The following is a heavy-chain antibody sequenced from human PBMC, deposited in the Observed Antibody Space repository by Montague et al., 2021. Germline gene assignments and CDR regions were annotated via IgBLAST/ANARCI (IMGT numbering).Heavy chain of an antibody. CDR3: AGVFSIWYVGWFDP. J-gene: IGHJ5*02. V-gene: IGHV4-39*07. Sequence: SETLSLTCTVSGASITSNIYYWGWTRQSPGKGLEWIGSIYYSGNSFYQPSLKSRITMAVDTSKNQFSLKLTSVTAADTAIYYCAGVFSIWYVGWFDPWGQGTLVTVS. D-gene: IGHD6-13*01. CDR1: GASITSNIYY. CDR2: IYYSGNS.